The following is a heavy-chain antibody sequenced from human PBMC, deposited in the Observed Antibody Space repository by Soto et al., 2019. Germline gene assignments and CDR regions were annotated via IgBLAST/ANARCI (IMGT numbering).Heavy chain of an antibody. Sequence: GGSLRLSCAASGFSFGTYTMSWVRQAPGKGLEWLSVISGSGGSPSYADSVQGRFVISRDNARNTLYLHMNSLRAEDTAMYYCAKARCTTTDCYVPDYWGRGTLVTVSS. V-gene: IGHV3-23*01. J-gene: IGHJ4*02. D-gene: IGHD1-26*01. CDR1: GFSFGTYT. CDR2: ISGSGGSP. CDR3: AKARCTTTDCYVPDY.